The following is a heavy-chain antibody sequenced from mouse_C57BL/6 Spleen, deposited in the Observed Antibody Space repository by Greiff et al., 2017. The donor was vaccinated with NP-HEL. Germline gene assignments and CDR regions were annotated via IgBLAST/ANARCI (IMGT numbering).Heavy chain of an antibody. V-gene: IGHV1-9*01. J-gene: IGHJ2*01. CDR3: ASSNWGGY. CDR2: ILPGSGST. D-gene: IGHD4-1*02. CDR1: GYTFTGYW. Sequence: QVQLKESGAEVMKPGASVKFSSKATGYTFTGYWIEWVKQRPGHGLEWIGEILPGSGSTNYNEKFKGQATFPASPSSNTAYMQLSSLTSEDSDIYYCASSNWGGYWGQGTTLTVAS.